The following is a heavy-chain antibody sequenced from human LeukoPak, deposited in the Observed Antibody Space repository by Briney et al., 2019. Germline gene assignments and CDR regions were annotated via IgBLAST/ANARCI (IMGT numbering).Heavy chain of an antibody. V-gene: IGHV4-39*07. Sequence: SETLSLTCTVSGGSISSSSYYWGWIRQPPGKGLEWIGSIYYSGSTYYNPSLKSRVTISVDTSKNQFSLKLSSVTAADTAVYYCARGYYYGSGSYYNEGWFDPWGQGTLVTVSS. CDR2: IYYSGST. CDR1: GGSISSSSYY. J-gene: IGHJ5*02. D-gene: IGHD3-10*01. CDR3: ARGYYYGSGSYYNEGWFDP.